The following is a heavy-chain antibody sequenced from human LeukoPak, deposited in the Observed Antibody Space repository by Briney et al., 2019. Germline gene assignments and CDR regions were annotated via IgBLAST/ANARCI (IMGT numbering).Heavy chain of an antibody. V-gene: IGHV5-10-1*01. CDR3: ARHRRVDLFYGDYGSGFDP. CDR1: GFSFTSYW. J-gene: IGHJ5*02. CDR2: IDPCDSYT. D-gene: IGHD4-17*01. Sequence: GESLKISCKSSGFSFTSYWISWVRQMPGKGVEWMGRIDPCDSYTNYSPSFPGHVTISADKSSSTAYLQWSSQKASDTAMYYCARHRRVDLFYGDYGSGFDPWGPGTLVTVS.